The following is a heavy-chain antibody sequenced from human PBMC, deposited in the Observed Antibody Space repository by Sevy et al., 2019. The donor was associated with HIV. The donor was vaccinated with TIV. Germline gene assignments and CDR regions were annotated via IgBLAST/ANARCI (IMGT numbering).Heavy chain of an antibody. CDR1: GVSISSGAYS. J-gene: IGHJ3*02. Sequence: LSLTCAVSGVSISSGAYSWNWIRQPPGKGLEWIGYIYHTGNTYYNPSLKSRITISLDRSKNQFSLRLSSVTAADTAVYFCARDGGAMTTPGSFDIWGQGTMVTVSS. D-gene: IGHD4-17*01. CDR3: ARDGGAMTTPGSFDI. V-gene: IGHV4-30-2*01. CDR2: IYHTGNT.